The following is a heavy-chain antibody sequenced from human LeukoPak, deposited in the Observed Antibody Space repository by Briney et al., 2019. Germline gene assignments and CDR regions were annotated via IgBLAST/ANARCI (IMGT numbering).Heavy chain of an antibody. J-gene: IGHJ6*04. Sequence: PGGSLRLSCAASGFIFNNYAIHWVRQAPGKGLDWVAVISYDGSSKYYADSLKGRFTISRDNAKNSLYLQMNSLRAEDTAVYYCARDQGYSSSSGRVDVWGKGTTVTISS. CDR1: GFIFNNYA. D-gene: IGHD6-6*01. CDR3: ARDQGYSSSSGRVDV. V-gene: IGHV3-30*04. CDR2: ISYDGSSK.